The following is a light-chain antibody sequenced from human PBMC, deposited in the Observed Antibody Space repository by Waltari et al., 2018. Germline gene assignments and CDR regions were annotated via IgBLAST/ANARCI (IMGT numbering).Light chain of an antibody. CDR3: ASYISSSTLEL. CDR1: SSYVGGNTS. V-gene: IGLV2-14*03. Sequence: QSALTQPASVSGSPGQSLTISCTGTSSYVGGNTSSSWYQQHPGKAPKLMIYDVSNRPSGVSKRFSGSKSGNTASLTISGLQAEDEADYYCASYISSSTLELFGGGTSLTVL. J-gene: IGLJ2*01. CDR2: DVS.